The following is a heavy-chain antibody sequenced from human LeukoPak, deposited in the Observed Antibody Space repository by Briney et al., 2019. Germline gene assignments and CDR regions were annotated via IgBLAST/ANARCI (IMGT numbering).Heavy chain of an antibody. Sequence: SETLSLTCTVSGASINNYYWTWIRQAPGKGLEWIGSMSYSGNTDYNAVLTKSRVTISVDRYKSQIYLSLGSVTAADTAVYFCAQQVVGTSNTFDTWGQGAWVTVS. CDR2: MSYSGNT. CDR1: GASINNYY. D-gene: IGHD2-15*01. CDR3: AQQVVGTSNTFDT. J-gene: IGHJ3*02. V-gene: IGHV4-59*03.